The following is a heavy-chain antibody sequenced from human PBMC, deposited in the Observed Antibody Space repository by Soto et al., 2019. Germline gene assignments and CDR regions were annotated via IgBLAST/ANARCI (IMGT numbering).Heavy chain of an antibody. CDR2: INHSGSA. J-gene: IGHJ4*02. CDR1: GGSFSCYY. D-gene: IGHD6-13*01. V-gene: IGHV4-34*01. CDR3: ARYIAATGSYYFDY. Sequence: SETLSLTCAVYGGSFSCYYWSWIRQPQGKGLEWIGEINHSGSANYNPSLKSRVTISVDTSKNQFSLKLSSVTAADTAVYYCARYIAATGSYYFDYWGQGTLVTVSS.